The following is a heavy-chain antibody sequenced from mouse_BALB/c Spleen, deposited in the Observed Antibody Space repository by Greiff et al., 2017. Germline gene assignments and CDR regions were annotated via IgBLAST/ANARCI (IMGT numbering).Heavy chain of an antibody. CDR1: GFTFSSYA. CDR2: ISSGGST. D-gene: IGHD4-1*01. Sequence: EVQRVESGGGLVKPGGSLKLSCAASGFTFSSYAMSWVRQTPEKRLEWVASISSGGSTYYPDSVKGRFTISRDNARNILYLQMSSLRSEDTAMYYCAGANWDYFDYWGQGTTLTVSS. CDR3: AGANWDYFDY. J-gene: IGHJ2*01. V-gene: IGHV5-6-5*01.